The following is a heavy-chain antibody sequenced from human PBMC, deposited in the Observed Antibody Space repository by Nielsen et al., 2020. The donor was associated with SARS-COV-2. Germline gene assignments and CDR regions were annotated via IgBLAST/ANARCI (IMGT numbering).Heavy chain of an antibody. D-gene: IGHD3-3*01. CDR3: ARLSNFWSGYNDY. V-gene: IGHV3-33*08. J-gene: IGHJ4*02. Sequence: GESLKISCAASGFTFSSYAMHWVRQAPGKGLEWVAGIWYDGSNENYAESVKGRFTISRDNSNNTLFLQMDSLTADDTAVYFCARLSNFWSGYNDYWGQGTLVTVSS. CDR1: GFTFSSYA. CDR2: IWYDGSNE.